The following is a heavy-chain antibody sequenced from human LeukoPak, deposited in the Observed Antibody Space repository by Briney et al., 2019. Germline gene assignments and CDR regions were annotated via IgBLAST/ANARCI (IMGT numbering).Heavy chain of an antibody. CDR2: IGNEGST. D-gene: IGHD3-16*01. CDR3: IRDLGLSRAYGAFDV. V-gene: IGHV3-13*01. CDR1: GFTFSLYD. J-gene: IGHJ3*01. Sequence: GGSLRLSCAASGFTFSLYDMHWVRQATGKSLEWVSGIGNEGSTFYPGSLKGRFTISRDNAKNSLYLQMNSLSAEDTAVYYCIRDLGLSRAYGAFDVWGQGALVTVSS.